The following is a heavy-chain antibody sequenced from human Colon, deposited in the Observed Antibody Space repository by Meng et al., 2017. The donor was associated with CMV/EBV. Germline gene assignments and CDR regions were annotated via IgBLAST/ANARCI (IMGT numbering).Heavy chain of an antibody. CDR2: IYDTGIT. V-gene: IGHV4-61*08. D-gene: IGHD2/OR15-2a*01. CDR1: GVSVTSGAYP. CDR3: AKSRSSTPGIVDD. Sequence: QVQLQESRPGLLKPSALLSLTCIVSGVSVTSGAYPWSWIRQYPGKGLEWIGYIYDTGITIYNPSLKSRVTIFLETSKNQFSLNLNSMTTADTAVYYCAKSRSSTPGIVDDWGQGTLVTVSS. J-gene: IGHJ4*02.